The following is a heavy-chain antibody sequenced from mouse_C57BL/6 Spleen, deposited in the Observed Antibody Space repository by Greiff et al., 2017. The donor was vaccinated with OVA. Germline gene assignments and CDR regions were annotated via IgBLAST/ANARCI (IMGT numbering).Heavy chain of an antibody. CDR2: ISYDGSN. D-gene: IGHD2-2*01. V-gene: IGHV3-6*01. Sequence: EVKLMESGPGLVKPSQSLSLTCSVTGYSITSGYYWNWIRQFPGNKLEWMGYISYDGSNNYNPSLKNRISITRDTSKNQFFLKLNSVTTEDTATYYCAKSSGYDIPSYYYAMDYWGQGTSVTVSS. CDR1: GYSITSGYY. J-gene: IGHJ4*01. CDR3: AKSSGYDIPSYYYAMDY.